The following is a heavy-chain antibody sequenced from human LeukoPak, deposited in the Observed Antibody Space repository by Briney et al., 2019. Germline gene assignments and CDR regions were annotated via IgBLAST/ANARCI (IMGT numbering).Heavy chain of an antibody. Sequence: SETLSLTCSVSGGSISSYYWSWIRQPPGKGLEWIGYIYDSGSTSYNPSLQSRVTISIDTSKNQFSLRLTSVTAAGTAVYYCARGGSYYDFWSGYYDYYYYMDVWGKGTTVTVSS. CDR2: IYDSGST. D-gene: IGHD3-3*01. CDR1: GGSISSYY. J-gene: IGHJ6*03. V-gene: IGHV4-59*01. CDR3: ARGGSYYDFWSGYYDYYYYMDV.